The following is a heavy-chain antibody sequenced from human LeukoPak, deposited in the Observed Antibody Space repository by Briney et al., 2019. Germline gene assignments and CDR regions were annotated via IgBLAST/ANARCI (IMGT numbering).Heavy chain of an antibody. J-gene: IGHJ4*02. D-gene: IGHD3-22*01. CDR3: ARDRDYYDSSGYLR. V-gene: IGHV1-2*02. CDR1: GGTFSSYT. CDR2: INPNSGGT. Sequence: GASVKVSCKASGGTFSSYTISWVRQAPGQGLEWMGWINPNSGGTNYAQKFQGRVTMTRDTSISTAYMELSRLRSDDTAVYYCARDRDYYDSSGYLRWGQGTLVTVSS.